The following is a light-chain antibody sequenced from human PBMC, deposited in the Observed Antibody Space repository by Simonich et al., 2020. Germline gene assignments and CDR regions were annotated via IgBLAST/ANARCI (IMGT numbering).Light chain of an antibody. CDR3: SSYTSSSTL. J-gene: IGLJ3*02. Sequence: QSALTQPASVSGSPGQSINISCTGTSIDMGGYNYVSWYQQHPGKAPKLMMYDVIKRPSGVSNRFSGSKSGNTASLTISGLQAEDEADYYCSSYTSSSTLFGGGTKLTVL. V-gene: IGLV2-14*01. CDR1: SIDMGGYNY. CDR2: DVI.